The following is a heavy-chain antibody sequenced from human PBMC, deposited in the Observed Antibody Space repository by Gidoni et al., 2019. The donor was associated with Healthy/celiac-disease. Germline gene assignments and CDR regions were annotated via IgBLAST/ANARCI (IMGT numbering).Heavy chain of an antibody. CDR3: AREYGGKAYFQH. J-gene: IGHJ1*01. Sequence: VHLPESRLGLVKPPQPLSFPCTFPGGPISSVGYYWSWIRPHAGKGLEWIGYIYYSGSTYYNPSLKSRVTISVDTSKNQFSLKLSSVTAADTAVYYCAREYGGKAYFQHWGQGTLVTVSS. CDR1: GGPISSVGYY. V-gene: IGHV4-31*03. D-gene: IGHD4-17*01. CDR2: IYYSGST.